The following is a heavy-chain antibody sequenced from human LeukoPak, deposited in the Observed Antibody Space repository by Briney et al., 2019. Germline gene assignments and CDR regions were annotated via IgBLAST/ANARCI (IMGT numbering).Heavy chain of an antibody. CDR2: ISWNSGSI. CDR1: GFTFDDYA. D-gene: IGHD1-26*01. V-gene: IGHV3-9*01. Sequence: GRSLRLSCAASGFTFDDYAMHWVRQAPGKGLEWVSGISWNSGSIGYADSVKGRFTISRDNAKNSLYLQMNSPRAEDTALYYCAKGGSYYYFDYWGQGTLVTVSS. CDR3: AKGGSYYYFDY. J-gene: IGHJ4*02.